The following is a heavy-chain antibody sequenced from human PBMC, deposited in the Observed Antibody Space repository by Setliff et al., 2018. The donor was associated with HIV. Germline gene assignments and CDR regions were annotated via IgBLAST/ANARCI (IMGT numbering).Heavy chain of an antibody. CDR2: ISSSGGST. V-gene: IGHV3-23*01. J-gene: IGHJ6*03. CDR3: TRDGVIKYYYYYYYMDV. Sequence: GGSLRLSCAASGFTFSSYSMNWVRQAPGKGLDWVSAISSSGGSTYYADSVKGRFTISRDNSKNTLYLQMNSLRAEDTAVYYCTRDGVIKYYYYYYYMDVWGKGTTVTVSS. D-gene: IGHD3-10*01. CDR1: GFTFSSYS.